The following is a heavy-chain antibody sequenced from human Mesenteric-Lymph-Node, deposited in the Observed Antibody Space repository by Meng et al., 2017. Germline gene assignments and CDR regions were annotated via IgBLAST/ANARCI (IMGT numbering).Heavy chain of an antibody. CDR3: ARHVYGDSYGF. V-gene: IGHV4-39*01. Sequence: QLELQERGPGLGKPSETLSPSLTGSWGSLDKSAYFWDWIRQPPGKGLEWIGSVRYSGTAYYNPSLTSRVTISVDTSKNQFSLNLSSLTAADTAVYYCARHVYGDSYGFWGQGTLVTVSS. J-gene: IGHJ4*02. D-gene: IGHD4-17*01. CDR1: WGSLDKSAYF. CDR2: VRYSGTA.